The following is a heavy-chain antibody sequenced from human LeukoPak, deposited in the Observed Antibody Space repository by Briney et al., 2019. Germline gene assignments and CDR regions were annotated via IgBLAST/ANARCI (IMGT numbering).Heavy chain of an antibody. Sequence: SETLSLTCAVYGGSFSGYYWSWIRQPPGKGLEWIGYIYYSGSTNYNPSLKSRVTMSVDTSKNQFSLKLSSVTAADTAVYYCARSITSTGTGDYWGQGTLVTVSS. J-gene: IGHJ4*02. CDR2: IYYSGST. CDR1: GGSFSGYY. CDR3: ARSITSTGTGDY. D-gene: IGHD4-17*01. V-gene: IGHV4-59*01.